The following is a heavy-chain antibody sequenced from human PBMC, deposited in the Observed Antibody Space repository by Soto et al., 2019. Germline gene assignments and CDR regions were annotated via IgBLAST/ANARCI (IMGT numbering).Heavy chain of an antibody. CDR3: ARHGDCSSISCSYFHYMDV. CDR2: IYYSGTT. Sequence: ASETLSLTCTVSGGSIRSHYWSWIRQPPGKGPERIGYIYYSGTTNYNPPPKGRVFLSVDTSKNQFSLKLTSVTAADTAVYYCARHGDCSSISCSYFHYMDVGGKGTTVTVSS. J-gene: IGHJ6*03. D-gene: IGHD2-2*01. CDR1: GGSIRSHY. V-gene: IGHV4-59*08.